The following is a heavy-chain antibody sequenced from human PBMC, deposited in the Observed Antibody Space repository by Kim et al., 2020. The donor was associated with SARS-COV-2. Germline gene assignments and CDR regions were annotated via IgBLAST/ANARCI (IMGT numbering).Heavy chain of an antibody. V-gene: IGHV4-34*01. Sequence: SLKCRVTISVDTSKNQFSRRLSSVTAADTAVYYCARGRSYYGSGSSDCDYWGQGTLVTVSS. J-gene: IGHJ4*02. D-gene: IGHD3-10*01. CDR3: ARGRSYYGSGSSDCDY.